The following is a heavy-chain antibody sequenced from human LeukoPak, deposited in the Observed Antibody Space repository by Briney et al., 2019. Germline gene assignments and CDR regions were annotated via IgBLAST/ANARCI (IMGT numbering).Heavy chain of an antibody. CDR2: ISSSSSHI. J-gene: IGHJ4*02. V-gene: IGHV3-21*01. CDR1: GFTVSSNY. CDR3: ARDRGAATGTASLDY. D-gene: IGHD1-1*01. Sequence: GGSLRLSCAASGFTVSSNYMSWVRQAPGKGLEWVSGISSSSSHIYYADSVKGRFTISRDNAKNSLYLQMNSVRAEDTAVYYCARDRGAATGTASLDYWGQGTLVTVSS.